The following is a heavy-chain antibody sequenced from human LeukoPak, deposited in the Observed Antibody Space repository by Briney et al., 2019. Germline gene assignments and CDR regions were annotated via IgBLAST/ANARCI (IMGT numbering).Heavy chain of an antibody. D-gene: IGHD2-2*01. CDR2: IMQDGSEK. J-gene: IGHJ4*02. CDR3: ARGWPDRSSSSCYPFDY. CDR1: GFTFSSYW. Sequence: GGSLRLSCVASGFTFSSYWMSWVRQAPGKGLEWVANIMQDGSEKYYVDSVKGRFTISRDNAKNSLYLQMNSLRAEDTAVYYCARGWPDRSSSSCYPFDYWGQGTLVTVSP. V-gene: IGHV3-7*01.